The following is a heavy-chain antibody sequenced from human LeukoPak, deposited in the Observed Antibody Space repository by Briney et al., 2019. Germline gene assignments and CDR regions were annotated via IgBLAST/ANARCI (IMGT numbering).Heavy chain of an antibody. CDR2: INHSGGT. CDR1: GGSFSGYY. V-gene: IGHV4-34*01. J-gene: IGHJ4*02. D-gene: IGHD5-12*01. Sequence: PSETLSLTCAVYGGSFSGYYWSWIRQPPGKGLEWIGEINHSGGTNYNPSLKSRVTISVDTSKNQFSLKLSSVTAADTAVYYCARSSKEATIDYWGQGTLVTVPS. CDR3: ARSSKEATIDY.